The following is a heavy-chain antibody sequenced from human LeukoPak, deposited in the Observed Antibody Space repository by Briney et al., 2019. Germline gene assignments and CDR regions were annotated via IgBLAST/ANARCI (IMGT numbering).Heavy chain of an antibody. V-gene: IGHV3-30*04. Sequence: TGGSLRLSCAASGFTFSSYAMHWVRQAPGKGLEWVAVISYDGSNKYYADSVKGRFTISRDNSKNTLYLQMNSLRAEDTAVYYCARGVNGYYMDVWGKGTTVTVSS. J-gene: IGHJ6*03. D-gene: IGHD2-8*01. CDR2: ISYDGSNK. CDR1: GFTFSSYA. CDR3: ARGVNGYYMDV.